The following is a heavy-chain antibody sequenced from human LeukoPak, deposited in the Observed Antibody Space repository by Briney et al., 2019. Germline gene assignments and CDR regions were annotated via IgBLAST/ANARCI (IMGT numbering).Heavy chain of an antibody. CDR3: AREDYYDFWSGYSKPYDY. CDR1: GGTFSSYA. CDR2: IIPIFGTA. V-gene: IGHV1-69*13. J-gene: IGHJ4*02. Sequence: GASVKVSCKASGGTFSSYAISWVRQAPGQGLEWMGGIIPIFGTANYAQKFQGRVTITADESASTAYMELSSLRSEDTAVYYCAREDYYDFWSGYSKPYDYWGQGTLVTVSS. D-gene: IGHD3-3*01.